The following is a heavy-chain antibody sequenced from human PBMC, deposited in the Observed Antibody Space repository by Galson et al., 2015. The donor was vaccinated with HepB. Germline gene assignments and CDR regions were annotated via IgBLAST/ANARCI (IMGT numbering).Heavy chain of an antibody. D-gene: IGHD3-10*01. Sequence: SLRLSCAASGFTFNTYSMNWVRQAPGKGLEWISYINSASSTIYYADSVKGRFTISRDNVKKSLFLQMSSLTDRDTAVYFCVKETPYFDAGSPYDLWGQGTLVTVSS. J-gene: IGHJ5*02. CDR1: GFTFNTYS. CDR3: VKETPYFDAGSPYDL. V-gene: IGHV3-48*02. CDR2: INSASSTI.